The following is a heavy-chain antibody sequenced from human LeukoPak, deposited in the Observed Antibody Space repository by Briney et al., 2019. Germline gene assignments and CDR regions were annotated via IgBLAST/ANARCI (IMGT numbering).Heavy chain of an antibody. CDR2: IIPIFGTA. CDR3: ARPVVPAAMGSWFDP. CDR1: GGTFSSYA. J-gene: IGHJ5*02. V-gene: IGHV1-69*05. D-gene: IGHD2-2*01. Sequence: SVKVSCKASGGTFSSYAIRWVRQAPGQGLEWMGGIIPIFGTANYAQKFQGRVTITTDESTSTAYMELSSLRSEDTAVYYCARPVVPAAMGSWFDPWGQGTLVTVSS.